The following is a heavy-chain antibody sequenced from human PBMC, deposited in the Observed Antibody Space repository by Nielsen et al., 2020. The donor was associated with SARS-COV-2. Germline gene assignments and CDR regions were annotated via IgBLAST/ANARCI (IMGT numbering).Heavy chain of an antibody. Sequence: GESLKISCAASGFTFSSYSMNWVRQAPGKGLGWVSSISSSSSYIYYADSVKGRFTISRDNAKNSLYLQMNSLRAEDTAVYYCARDGQQLLFDPWGQGTLVTVSS. J-gene: IGHJ5*02. D-gene: IGHD6-13*01. CDR2: ISSSSSYI. CDR1: GFTFSSYS. CDR3: ARDGQQLLFDP. V-gene: IGHV3-21*01.